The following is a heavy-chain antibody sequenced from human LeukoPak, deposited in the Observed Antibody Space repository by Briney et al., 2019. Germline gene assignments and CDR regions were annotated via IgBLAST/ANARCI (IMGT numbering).Heavy chain of an antibody. CDR1: GGSINSYY. V-gene: IGHV4-59*01. Sequence: SETLSLTCTVSGGSINSYYWSWIRQPPGKGLEWIGYIYYSGSTNYNPSLKSRVTISVDTSKNQFSLKPSSVTAADTAVYYCARVPGGYCSGGSCWYYYYGMDVWGQGTTVTVSS. D-gene: IGHD2-15*01. CDR2: IYYSGST. J-gene: IGHJ6*02. CDR3: ARVPGGYCSGGSCWYYYYGMDV.